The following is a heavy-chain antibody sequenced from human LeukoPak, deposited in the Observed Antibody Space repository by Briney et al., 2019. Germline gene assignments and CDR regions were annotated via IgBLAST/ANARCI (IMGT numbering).Heavy chain of an antibody. CDR1: GFTFSNFG. CDR3: ATTPESYYDSSGLYNYIEY. CDR2: ISYDGTNQ. D-gene: IGHD3-22*01. Sequence: GGSLRPSCAASGFTFSNFGMHWVRQAPGKGLEWVAVISYDGTNQYYADSLQGRFTISRDNSKNTLYLRMNSLRPEDTAAYYCATTPESYYDSSGLYNYIEYWGQGTLVTVSS. V-gene: IGHV3-30*03. J-gene: IGHJ4*02.